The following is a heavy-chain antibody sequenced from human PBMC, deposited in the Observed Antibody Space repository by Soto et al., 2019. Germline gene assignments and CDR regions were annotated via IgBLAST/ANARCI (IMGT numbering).Heavy chain of an antibody. CDR1: GFTFSSYG. Sequence: HPGGSLRLSCAASGFTFSSYGMHWVRQAPGKGLEWVAVISYDGSNKYYADSVKGRFTISRDNSKNTLYLQMNSLRAEDTAVYYCANPARGMDVWGQGTTVTVSS. J-gene: IGHJ6*02. CDR2: ISYDGSNK. CDR3: ANPARGMDV. V-gene: IGHV3-30*18. D-gene: IGHD2-2*01.